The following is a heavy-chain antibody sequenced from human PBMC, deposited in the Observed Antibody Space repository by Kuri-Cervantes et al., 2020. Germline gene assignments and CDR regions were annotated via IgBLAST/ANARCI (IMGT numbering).Heavy chain of an antibody. CDR2: IYSGGST. J-gene: IGHJ4*02. D-gene: IGHD6-19*01. CDR3: ARDPDSSGWYDY. CDR1: GFTVSSNY. V-gene: IGHV3-66*02. Sequence: GESLKISCAASGFTVSSNYISWVRQAPGKGLEWVSVIYSGGSTYYADSVKGRFTISRDNSKNTLYLQMNSLRAEDTAVYYCARDPDSSGWYDYWGQGTLVTVSS.